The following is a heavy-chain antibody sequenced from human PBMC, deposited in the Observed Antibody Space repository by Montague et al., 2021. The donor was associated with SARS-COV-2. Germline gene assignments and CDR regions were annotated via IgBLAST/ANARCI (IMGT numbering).Heavy chain of an antibody. Sequence: SETRSLTCTVHRRSFIGYYWTWIRQPPGKGLEWIGEINHGGGVNYNPSLKSRVTISVDTSKNHFSLKLRSVTAADTAIYYCAGGYCNSTTCYRSLHYWGQGTLVAVSS. J-gene: IGHJ4*02. D-gene: IGHD2-2*01. CDR1: RRSFIGYY. V-gene: IGHV4-34*01. CDR3: AGGYCNSTTCYRSLHY. CDR2: INHGGGV.